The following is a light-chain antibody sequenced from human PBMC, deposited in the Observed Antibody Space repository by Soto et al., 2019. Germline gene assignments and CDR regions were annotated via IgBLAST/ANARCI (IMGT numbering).Light chain of an antibody. CDR2: DAS. CDR1: QSVSSY. CDR3: QQRSNWLWT. J-gene: IGKJ1*01. Sequence: EIVMTQSASTLSLSPGERATISCGASQSVSSYLAWYQQKNGQAPRLLIYDASNRATGIPARFSGSGYGTDFTLTISSLETEDFAVYYCQQRSNWLWTFGQGTKVDIK. V-gene: IGKV3-11*01.